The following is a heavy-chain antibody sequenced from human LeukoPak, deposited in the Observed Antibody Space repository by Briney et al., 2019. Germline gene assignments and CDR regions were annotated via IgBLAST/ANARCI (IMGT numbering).Heavy chain of an antibody. Sequence: SGTLSLTCAVSGVSISSNLWWTWVRQPPGKGLEWIAEIHHSGSINYNPSLKSRVTISVDKAKNQFSLNLNSVTAADTAVYYCARDYLGYAGWFDPWGQGTLVTVSS. D-gene: IGHD5-12*01. CDR2: IHHSGSI. J-gene: IGHJ5*02. V-gene: IGHV4-4*02. CDR1: GVSISSNLW. CDR3: ARDYLGYAGWFDP.